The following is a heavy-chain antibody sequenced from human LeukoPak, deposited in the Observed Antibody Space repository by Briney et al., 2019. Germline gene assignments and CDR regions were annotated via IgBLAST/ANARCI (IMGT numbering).Heavy chain of an antibody. D-gene: IGHD3-3*01. Sequence: GGSLRLSCAASGFTFSDYYMSWIRQAPGKGLEWVANVKYDGSEKYYVDSVNGRFTISRDNAKNSLYLQVNSLRAEDTAVYYCTRAPREWLLGYYFDYWSQGTLVTVSS. CDR3: TRAPREWLLGYYFDY. V-gene: IGHV3-7*01. CDR1: GFTFSDYY. CDR2: VKYDGSEK. J-gene: IGHJ4*02.